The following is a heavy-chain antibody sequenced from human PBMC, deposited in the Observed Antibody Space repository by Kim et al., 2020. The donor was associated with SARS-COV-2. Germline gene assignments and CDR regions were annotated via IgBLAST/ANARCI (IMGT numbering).Heavy chain of an antibody. V-gene: IGHV4-59*01. CDR2: INYKGGT. CDR3: ARAAYGDPVDY. J-gene: IGHJ4*02. D-gene: IGHD4-17*01. Sequence: SETLSLTCTVSGGSISSYHWTWIRQPPGKGLEWIGYINYKGGTNYNPSLKSRVTIIADTSNNQFSLRLTSVTAADTAVYYCARAAYGDPVDYWGQGTLVTVSS. CDR1: GGSISSYH.